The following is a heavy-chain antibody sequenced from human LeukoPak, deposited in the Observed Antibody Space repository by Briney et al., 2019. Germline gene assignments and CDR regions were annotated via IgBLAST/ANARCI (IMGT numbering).Heavy chain of an antibody. CDR1: GYTLTELS. CDR3: AFSFSKSYSYYYAMDV. D-gene: IGHD2-2*01. V-gene: IGHV1-24*01. CDR2: FDPEHGET. Sequence: ASVKVSCKVSGYTLTELSIHWVRQAPGKGLEWMGGFDPEHGETIYAQKFQGRVTMTKDRSTDTAYMELSSLRSEDTAVYYCAFSFSKSYSYYYAMDVWGQGTTVTVSS. J-gene: IGHJ6*02.